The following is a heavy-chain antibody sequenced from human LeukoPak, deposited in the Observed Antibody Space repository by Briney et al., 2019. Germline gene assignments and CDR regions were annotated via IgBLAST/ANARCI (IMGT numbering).Heavy chain of an antibody. D-gene: IGHD1-14*01. Sequence: GGSLRLSCAASGFTFSSYAMHWVRQAPGKGLEWVAVISYDGSNKYYADSVKGRFTISRDNSKNTLYLQMNSLRAEDTAVYYCAKDPRRGPGAFDIWGQGTMVTVSS. J-gene: IGHJ3*02. V-gene: IGHV3-30*04. CDR2: ISYDGSNK. CDR3: AKDPRRGPGAFDI. CDR1: GFTFSSYA.